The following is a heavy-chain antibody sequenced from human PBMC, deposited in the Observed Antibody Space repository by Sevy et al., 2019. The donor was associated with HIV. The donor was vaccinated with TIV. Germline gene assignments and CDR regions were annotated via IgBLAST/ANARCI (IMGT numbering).Heavy chain of an antibody. J-gene: IGHJ3*02. CDR1: GLAFSSYA. V-gene: IGHV3-30*04. Sequence: GGSLRLSCAASGLAFSSYAMHWVRQAPDKGLEWVAVISYDGSNQDYAESVKGRFTISRDNSKNTLYLQMNSLRVEDTAVYYCARFPPERAFDIWGQGTMVTVSS. CDR2: ISYDGSNQ. CDR3: ARFPPERAFDI.